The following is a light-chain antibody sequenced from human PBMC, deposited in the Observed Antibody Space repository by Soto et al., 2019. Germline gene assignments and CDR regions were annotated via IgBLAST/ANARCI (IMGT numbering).Light chain of an antibody. CDR2: GAS. CDR3: QQYNEWPLT. J-gene: IGKJ4*01. V-gene: IGKV3-15*01. Sequence: ETVMTQSPATLSVSPGERATLSCGASQSVSTNLAWYQQKPGQVPRLLIYGASTRASDIPARFSGSGSGTEFTLTISSLQSEDCAVYYCQQYNEWPLTFGGGTKVEIE. CDR1: QSVSTN.